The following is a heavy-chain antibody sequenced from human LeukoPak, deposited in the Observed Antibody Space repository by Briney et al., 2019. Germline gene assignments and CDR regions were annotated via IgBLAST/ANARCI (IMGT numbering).Heavy chain of an antibody. V-gene: IGHV1-8*01. D-gene: IGHD3-10*01. CDR1: GYTFTSYD. J-gene: IGHJ6*03. CDR3: ARGLRSGGLLWFREFMPPGIGHNYYYYYMDV. Sequence: ASVKVSCKASGYTFTSYDINWVRQATGQGLEWMGWMNPNSGNTAYAQKFQGRVTMTRNTSISTAYMELSSLRSEDTAVYYCARGLRSGGLLWFREFMPPGIGHNYYYYYMDVWGKGTTVTVSS. CDR2: MNPNSGNT.